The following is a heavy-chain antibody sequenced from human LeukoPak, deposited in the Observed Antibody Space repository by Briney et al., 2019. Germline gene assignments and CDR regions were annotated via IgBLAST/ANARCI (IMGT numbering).Heavy chain of an antibody. CDR1: GGTFSSYA. Sequence: SVKVSCKASGGTFSSYAISWVRQAPGQGLEWMGGIIPIFGTANYAQKFQGRVTITADESTSTAYMELSSLRSGDTAVYYCASGQDIVVVPAAIDYYYMDVWGKGTTVTVSS. D-gene: IGHD2-2*01. J-gene: IGHJ6*03. CDR2: IIPIFGTA. V-gene: IGHV1-69*13. CDR3: ASGQDIVVVPAAIDYYYMDV.